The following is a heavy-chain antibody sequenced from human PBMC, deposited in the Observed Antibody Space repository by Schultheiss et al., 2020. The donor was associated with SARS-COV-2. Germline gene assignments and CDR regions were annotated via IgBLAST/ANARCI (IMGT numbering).Heavy chain of an antibody. V-gene: IGHV3-21*01. D-gene: IGHD4-11*01. CDR3: ARDTGLNDYSNYIWLRYYYGMDV. Sequence: GGSLRLSCTASGFTFSSYGMHWVRQAPGKGLEWVSSISSSSSYIYYADSVKGRFTISRDNAKNSLYLQMNSLRAEDTAVYYCARDTGLNDYSNYIWLRYYYGMDVWGQGTTVTVSS. CDR1: GFTFSSYG. CDR2: ISSSSSYI. J-gene: IGHJ6*02.